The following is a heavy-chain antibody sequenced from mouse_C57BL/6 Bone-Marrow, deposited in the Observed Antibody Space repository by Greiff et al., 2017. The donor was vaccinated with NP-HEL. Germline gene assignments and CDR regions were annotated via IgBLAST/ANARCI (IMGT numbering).Heavy chain of an antibody. J-gene: IGHJ2*01. CDR3: ARQGWLLRYFDY. V-gene: IGHV1-64*01. CDR1: GYTFTSYW. D-gene: IGHD2-3*01. Sequence: QVQLQQPGAELVKPGASVKLSCKASGYTFTSYWMHWVKQRPGQGLEWIGMIHPTSGSTNYNEKFKSKATLTVDKSSSTAYMQLSSLTSEDSAVYYCARQGWLLRYFDYWGQGTTLTVSS. CDR2: IHPTSGST.